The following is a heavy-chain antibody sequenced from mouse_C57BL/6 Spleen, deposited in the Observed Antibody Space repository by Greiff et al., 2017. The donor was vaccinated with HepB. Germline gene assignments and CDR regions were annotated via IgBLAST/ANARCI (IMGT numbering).Heavy chain of an antibody. CDR2: INPSSGYT. V-gene: IGHV1-7*01. J-gene: IGHJ3*01. Sequence: VQLQQSGAELAKPGASVKLSCKASGYTFTSYWMHWVKQRPGQGLEWIGYINPSSGYTKYNQKFKGKATLTADKSSSTAYMQLSSLTYEDSAVYYCARHDYDATWFAYWGQGTLVTVSA. CDR3: ARHDYDATWFAY. D-gene: IGHD2-4*01. CDR1: GYTFTSYW.